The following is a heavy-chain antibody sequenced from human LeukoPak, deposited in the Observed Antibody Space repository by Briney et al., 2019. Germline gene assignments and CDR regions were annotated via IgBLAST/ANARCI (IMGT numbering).Heavy chain of an antibody. D-gene: IGHD3-16*01. CDR3: AKWPEGAMDYFDY. CDR1: GFSLSSYA. J-gene: IGHJ4*02. Sequence: GGSLRLSCAASGFSLSSYAMTWARQAPVKGLEWVSAISGDGTRTYYADSVKGRFTISRDNSKNTLYLEMSSLRVEDTAIYYCAKWPEGAMDYFDYWGQGTLVTVSS. CDR2: ISGDGTRT. V-gene: IGHV3-23*01.